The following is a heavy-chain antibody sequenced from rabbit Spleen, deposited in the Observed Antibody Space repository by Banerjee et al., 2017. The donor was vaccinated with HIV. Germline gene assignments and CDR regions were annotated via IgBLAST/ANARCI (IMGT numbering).Heavy chain of an antibody. CDR3: ASDIYGHGGFSL. D-gene: IGHD6-1*01. V-gene: IGHV1S45*01. CDR1: GFSFSNKAV. J-gene: IGHJ4*01. Sequence: QEQLLESGGGLVRPEGSLKLSCKASGFSFSNKAVMCWVRQAPGKGLEWIASIYPTNGVSYYANWAKGRFTISKTSSTTVTLQMTSLTAADTATYFCASDIYGHGGFSLWGPGTLVTVS. CDR2: IYPTNGVS.